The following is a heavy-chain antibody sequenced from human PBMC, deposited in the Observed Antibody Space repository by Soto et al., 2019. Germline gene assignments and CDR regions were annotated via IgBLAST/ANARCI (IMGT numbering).Heavy chain of an antibody. Sequence: TLSLTCTVSGDSISSYYWTWIRQAPGKGLEWIGYVYYTGNTNYNPSLTNRVTISMDTSKSQFSLTLNSVTAADTAVYYCARRKTRPEAFDYWGQGTLVTVSS. CDR1: GDSISSYY. CDR3: ARRKTRPEAFDY. J-gene: IGHJ4*02. V-gene: IGHV4-59*08. CDR2: VYYTGNT.